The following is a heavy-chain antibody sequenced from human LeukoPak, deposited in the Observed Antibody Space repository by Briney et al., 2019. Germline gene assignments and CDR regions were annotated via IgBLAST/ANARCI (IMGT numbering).Heavy chain of an antibody. CDR1: GFTFNNYP. CDR3: AKRNYDSSNYYSNFDY. CDR2: ISGSGGST. J-gene: IGHJ4*02. V-gene: IGHV3-23*01. D-gene: IGHD3-22*01. Sequence: PGGSLRLSCEASGFTFNNYPMSWVRQAPGKGLEWVSSISGSGGSTYYADSVKGRFTISRDNSKNTLYLQMNSLRAEDTAVYYCAKRNYDSSNYYSNFDYWGQGTLVTVSS.